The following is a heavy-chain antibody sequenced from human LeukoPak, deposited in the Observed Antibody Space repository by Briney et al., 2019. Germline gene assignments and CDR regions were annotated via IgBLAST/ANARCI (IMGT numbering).Heavy chain of an antibody. V-gene: IGHV3-30*18. Sequence: GGSLRLSCGASGFTFSSYGMHWVRQAPGKGLEWVAVISYVGSNKDYADSVKGRFTTSRDNSKNTLYLQMNSLRAEDTAVYYCAKVGGYGYAHHGMDVWGQGTTVTVSS. J-gene: IGHJ6*02. D-gene: IGHD5-12*01. CDR3: AKVGGYGYAHHGMDV. CDR2: ISYVGSNK. CDR1: GFTFSSYG.